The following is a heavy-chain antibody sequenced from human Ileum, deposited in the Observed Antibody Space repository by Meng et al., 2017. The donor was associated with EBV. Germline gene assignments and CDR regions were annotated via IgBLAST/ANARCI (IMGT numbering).Heavy chain of an antibody. CDR3: ARGYSSGWYYFDY. D-gene: IGHD6-19*01. V-gene: IGHV4-39*01. Sequence: QRELLGPGPGLVKPSETLSLPCPVVGAPIDRRSYTWGWIRQSPGKGLEWMGNIYYSGTTYYNPSLKSRVTISVDTSKNQFSLKLSSVTAADTAVYYCARGYSSGWYYFDYWGQGTLVTVSS. J-gene: IGHJ4*02. CDR1: GAPIDRRSYT. CDR2: IYYSGTT.